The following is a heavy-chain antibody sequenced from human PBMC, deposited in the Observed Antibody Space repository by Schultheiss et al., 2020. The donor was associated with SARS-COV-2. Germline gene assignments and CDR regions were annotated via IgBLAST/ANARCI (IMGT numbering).Heavy chain of an antibody. D-gene: IGHD2-15*01. CDR3: VRDRSWWTPYNCFDL. J-gene: IGHJ5*02. CDR2: ISGSGGST. Sequence: GGSLRLSCAASGFTFSSYAMSWVRQAPGKGLEWVSAISGSGGSTYYADSMQGRFTASRDNANNSLYLQMHSLRAEDTAVYYCVRDRSWWTPYNCFDLWGRGTLVTVSS. V-gene: IGHV3-23*01. CDR1: GFTFSSYA.